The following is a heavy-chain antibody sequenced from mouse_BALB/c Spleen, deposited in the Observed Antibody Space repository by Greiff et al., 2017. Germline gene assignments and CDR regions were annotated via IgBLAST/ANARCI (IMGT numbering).Heavy chain of an antibody. D-gene: IGHD2-2*01. CDR1: GYSFTDYN. CDR2: IDPYNGGT. J-gene: IGHJ3*01. Sequence: VQLKQSGPELVKPGASVKVSCKASGYSFTDYNMYWVKQSHGKSLEWIGYIDPYNGGTSYNQKFKGKATLTVDKSSSTAFMHLNSLTSEDSAVYYCATRGGYDVDSAWFAYWGQGTLVTVSA. V-gene: IGHV1S135*01. CDR3: ATRGGYDVDSAWFAY.